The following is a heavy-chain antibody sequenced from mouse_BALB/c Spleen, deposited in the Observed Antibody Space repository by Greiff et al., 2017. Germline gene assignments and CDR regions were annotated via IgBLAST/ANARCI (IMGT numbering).Heavy chain of an antibody. CDR2: IHYSGST. CDR3: VQLGLRYAMDY. D-gene: IGHD3-1*01. V-gene: IGHV3-1*02. J-gene: IGHJ4*01. Sequence: DVQLQESGPDLVKPSQSLSLTCTVTGYSITSGYSWHWIRQFPGNKLEWMGSIHYSGSTNYNPSLKSRISITLDTSKNQFFLQLNSVTTEDTATYYCVQLGLRYAMDYWGQGTSVTVSS. CDR1: GYSITSGYS.